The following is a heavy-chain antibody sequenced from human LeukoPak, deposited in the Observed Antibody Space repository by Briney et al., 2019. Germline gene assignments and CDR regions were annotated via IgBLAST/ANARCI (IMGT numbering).Heavy chain of an antibody. CDR3: ARGGVRFLEWLSNSPFDY. CDR2: INPSGGST. CDR1: GYTFTSYY. J-gene: IGHJ4*02. V-gene: IGHV1-46*01. Sequence: ASVKVSCKASGYTFTSYYMHWVRQAPGQGLEWMEIINPSGGSTSYAQKFQGRVTMTRDMSTSTVYMELSSLRSEDTAVYYCARGGVRFLEWLSNSPFDYWGQGTLVTVSS. D-gene: IGHD3-3*01.